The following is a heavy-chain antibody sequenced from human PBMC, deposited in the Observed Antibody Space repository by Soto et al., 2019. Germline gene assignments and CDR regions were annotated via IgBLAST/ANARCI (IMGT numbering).Heavy chain of an antibody. CDR3: ARDPHGGAFDI. J-gene: IGHJ3*02. CDR2: VSGRGGRT. Sequence: EVQLLESGGGFVQPGGSLRLPCAASGFRLSSYGMTWVRQAPGKGLEWVSAVSGRGGRTYYADSVKGRFTVSRDKSKHTLDLQMNSLRPEDTAVYFCARDPHGGAFDIWGQGTMVTVSS. V-gene: IGHV3-23*01. D-gene: IGHD3-16*01. CDR1: GFRLSSYG.